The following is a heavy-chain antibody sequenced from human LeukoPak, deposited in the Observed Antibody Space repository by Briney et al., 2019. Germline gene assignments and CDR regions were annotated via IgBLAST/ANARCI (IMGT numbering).Heavy chain of an antibody. CDR1: GFTFSSYA. CDR2: ISGSGGST. J-gene: IGHJ4*02. Sequence: GGSLRLSCAASGFTFSSYAMSWVRQAPGKGLEWVSAISGSGGSTYYADSVKGRFTISRDNSKNTLYLQMNSLRAEDTAVYYCAKDYVVPVAIDDPFFDYWGQGTLVTVPS. V-gene: IGHV3-23*01. D-gene: IGHD2-2*01. CDR3: AKDYVVPVAIDDPFFDY.